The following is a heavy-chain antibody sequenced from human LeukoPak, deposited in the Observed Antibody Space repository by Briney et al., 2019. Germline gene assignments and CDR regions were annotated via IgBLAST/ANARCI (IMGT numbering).Heavy chain of an antibody. CDR2: ISGSGGHT. CDR3: AKGGAATMRDGYNYYYYYMEV. J-gene: IGHJ6*03. D-gene: IGHD5-24*01. CDR1: GITFSSHA. V-gene: IGHV3-23*01. Sequence: GGSLRLSCAASGITFSSHAMSWVRQAPGKGLEWVSLISGSGGHTYYGDSVKGRFTISRDNSTNRLYLQMNSLRPEDTAVYYCAKGGAATMRDGYNYYYYYMEVWGRGTTVTISS.